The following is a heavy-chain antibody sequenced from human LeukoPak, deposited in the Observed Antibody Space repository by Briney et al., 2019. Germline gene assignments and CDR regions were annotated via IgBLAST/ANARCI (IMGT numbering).Heavy chain of an antibody. CDR2: IYSGGST. CDR3: ARSVGATMRKNLYFDY. CDR1: GFTVSSNY. D-gene: IGHD1-26*01. J-gene: IGHJ4*02. Sequence: GGSLRLSCAASGFTVSSNYMSWVRRAPGKGLEWVSLIYSGGSTYYADSVKGRFTISRDNSKNTLDLQMNSLRAEDTAVYYCARSVGATMRKNLYFDYWGQGTLVTVSS. V-gene: IGHV3-53*01.